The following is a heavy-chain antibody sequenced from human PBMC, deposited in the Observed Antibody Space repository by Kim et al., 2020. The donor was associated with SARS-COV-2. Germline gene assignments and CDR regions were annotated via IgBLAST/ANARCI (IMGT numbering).Heavy chain of an antibody. V-gene: IGHV1-3*01. D-gene: IGHD6-19*01. J-gene: IGHJ3*02. CDR3: ARVDLISDPSSGWYPDAFDI. CDR1: GYTFTSYA. CDR2: INAGNGNT. Sequence: ASVKVSCKASGYTFTSYAMHWVRQAPGQRLEWMGWINAGNGNTKYSQKFQGRVTITRDTSASTAYMELSSLRSEDTAVYYCARVDLISDPSSGWYPDAFDIWGQGTMVTVSS.